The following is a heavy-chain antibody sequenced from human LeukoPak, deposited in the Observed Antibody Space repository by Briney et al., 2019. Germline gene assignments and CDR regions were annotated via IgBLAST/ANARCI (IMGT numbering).Heavy chain of an antibody. CDR2: INHSGSN. V-gene: IGHV4-34*01. D-gene: IGHD4-23*01. Sequence: SETLSLTCAVCGGSFSGYYWSWIRQPPGKGLEWIGEINHSGSNNYNPSLKSRVTISVDTSKNQFSLKLSSVTAADTDVYYCASPPPGYGGNSSYYYYYMDVWGKGTTVTVSS. CDR1: GGSFSGYY. CDR3: ASPPPGYGGNSSYYYYYMDV. J-gene: IGHJ6*03.